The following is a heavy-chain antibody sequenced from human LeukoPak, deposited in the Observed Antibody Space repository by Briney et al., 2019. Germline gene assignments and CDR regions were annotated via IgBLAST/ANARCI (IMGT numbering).Heavy chain of an antibody. Sequence: SETLSLACAVYGGSFSGYYWSWIRQSPGKGLEWIGDINHSGSTNYKPSLKSRVTISVDTSKNQFSLKLSSVTAADTAVYYCARRSVGSSHFDYWGQGTLVTVSS. D-gene: IGHD1-26*01. J-gene: IGHJ4*02. CDR2: INHSGST. CDR3: ARRSVGSSHFDY. CDR1: GGSFSGYY. V-gene: IGHV4-34*01.